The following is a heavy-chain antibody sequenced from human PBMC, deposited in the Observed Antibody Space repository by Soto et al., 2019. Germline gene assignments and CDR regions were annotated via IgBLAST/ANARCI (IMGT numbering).Heavy chain of an antibody. CDR3: ARDQGGATLDY. V-gene: IGHV4-59*12. D-gene: IGHD1-26*01. CDR1: GGSISSNY. Sequence: QVQLQESGPGLVKPSETLSLTCTVSGGSISSNYWSWIRQPPGKGLEWIGYVYYSGSTNYNPSLKSRVTLSVDTSKKQFSLKLSSVTAAATAVYYCARDQGGATLDYWGQGTLVTVSS. J-gene: IGHJ4*02. CDR2: VYYSGST.